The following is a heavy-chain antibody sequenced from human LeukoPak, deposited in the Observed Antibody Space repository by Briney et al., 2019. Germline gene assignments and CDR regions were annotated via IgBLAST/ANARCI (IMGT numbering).Heavy chain of an antibody. CDR3: ARQGSVDGDYAPLGF. CDR1: GFTFSSYW. Sequence: GSLRLSCAASGFTFSSYWMSWVRQPPGKGLEWIGHIYYRGNTNYNPSLKSRVTLSVDTSKNQLSLRLTSVTAADTAVYYCARQGSVDGDYAPLGFWGQGTLVTVSS. CDR2: IYYRGNT. D-gene: IGHD4-17*01. V-gene: IGHV4-59*08. J-gene: IGHJ4*02.